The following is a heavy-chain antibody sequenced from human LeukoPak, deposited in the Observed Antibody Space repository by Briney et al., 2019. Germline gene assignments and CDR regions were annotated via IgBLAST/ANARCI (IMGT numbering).Heavy chain of an antibody. Sequence: PGGSLRXSXXVXXXXXXSHYMSWGGQAPGKGLEWVAQIKRDGSDNNCVDSVKGRFTISRDNTKNSLYLQMNSLRVEDTALYYCARHSGWAFDSWGQGTLVTVSS. V-gene: IGHV3-7*03. D-gene: IGHD6-19*01. CDR1: XXXXXSHY. J-gene: IGHJ4*02. CDR2: IKRDGSDN. CDR3: ARHSGWAFDS.